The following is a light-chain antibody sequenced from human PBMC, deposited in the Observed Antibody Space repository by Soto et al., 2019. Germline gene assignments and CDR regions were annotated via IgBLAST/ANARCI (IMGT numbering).Light chain of an antibody. CDR2: DVS. CDR3: CSYAGSSRV. Sequence: QSVLTQPRSVSGSPGQSVTISCTGTSSDVGGYNYVSWYQQHPGKAPKLMIYDVSKRPSGVPDRFSGSKSGNTASLTISGLKAEDEADYYCCSYAGSSRVFGGGTKVTVL. CDR1: SSDVGGYNY. V-gene: IGLV2-11*01. J-gene: IGLJ2*01.